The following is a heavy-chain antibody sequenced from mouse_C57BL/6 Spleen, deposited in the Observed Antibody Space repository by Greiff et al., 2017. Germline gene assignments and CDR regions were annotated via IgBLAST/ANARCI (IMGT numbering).Heavy chain of an antibody. V-gene: IGHV1-80*01. CDR1: GYAFSSYW. J-gene: IGHJ3*01. D-gene: IGHD5-5*01. CDR2: IYPGDGDT. Sequence: QVQLKQSGAELVKPGASVKISCKASGYAFSSYWMNWVKQRPGKGLEWIGQIYPGDGDTTYNGKFKGKATLTADNSSSTAYMQLSSLTSEDSAVYFCARSATSWFAYWGQGTLVTVSA. CDR3: ARSATSWFAY.